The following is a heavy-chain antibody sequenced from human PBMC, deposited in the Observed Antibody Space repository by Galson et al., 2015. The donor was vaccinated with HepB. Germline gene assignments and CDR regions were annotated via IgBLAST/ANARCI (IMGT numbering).Heavy chain of an antibody. Sequence: SLRLSCAASGLTFNIYAMTWVRQAPGKGLEWVSTIGGPTYYADSVEGRFTISRDNFKNIVYLQMNSLRAEDTALYYCAKHYDAGEEGPFDIWGLGTMVTVSS. V-gene: IGHV3-23*01. CDR2: IGGPT. CDR3: AKHYDAGEEGPFDI. CDR1: GLTFNIYA. D-gene: IGHD3-22*01. J-gene: IGHJ3*02.